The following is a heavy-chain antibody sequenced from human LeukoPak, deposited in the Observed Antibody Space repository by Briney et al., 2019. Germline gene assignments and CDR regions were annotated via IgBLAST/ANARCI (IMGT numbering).Heavy chain of an antibody. Sequence: GGSLRLSCAVSGFTVSNNYMSWVRQAPGKGLEWVSVMYSGGSTYYADSVKGRFTISRDNSKNTVYLQMNSLRAEDTAVYYCAKSLAVVRFWSGSYFDYWGQGTLVTISS. CDR2: MYSGGST. CDR3: AKSLAVVRFWSGSYFDY. J-gene: IGHJ4*02. CDR1: GFTVSNNY. D-gene: IGHD3-3*01. V-gene: IGHV3-53*01.